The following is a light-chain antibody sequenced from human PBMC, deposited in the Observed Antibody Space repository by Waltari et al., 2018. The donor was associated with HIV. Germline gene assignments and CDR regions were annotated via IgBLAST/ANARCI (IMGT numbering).Light chain of an antibody. CDR2: GDA. J-gene: IGLJ2*01. CDR1: TSNIGAGYD. V-gene: IGLV1-40*01. CDR3: QSYDRSLSGVI. Sequence: QSVLTQPPSVSGAPGPRVTISCTGNTSNIGAGYDVHWYQQLPGTAPKLLIYGDANRPSGVPDRFSGSTSGTSASLAITGLRAEDECDYYCQSYDRSLSGVIFGGGTKLTVL.